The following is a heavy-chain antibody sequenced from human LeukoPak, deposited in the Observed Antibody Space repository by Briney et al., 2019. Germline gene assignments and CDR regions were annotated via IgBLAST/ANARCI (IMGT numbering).Heavy chain of an antibody. CDR2: INHSGST. D-gene: IGHD2-15*01. J-gene: IGHJ6*03. CDR1: GGSFSGYY. V-gene: IGHV4-34*01. CDR3: ARQYLGYCSGGSCYGHYYYYYMDV. Sequence: SGTLSLTCAVYGGSFSGYYWSWIRQPPGKGLEWIGEINHSGSTNYNPSLKRRVTISVDTSKNQFSLKLSSVTAADTAVYYCARQYLGYCSGGSCYGHYYYYYMDVWGKGTTVTVSS.